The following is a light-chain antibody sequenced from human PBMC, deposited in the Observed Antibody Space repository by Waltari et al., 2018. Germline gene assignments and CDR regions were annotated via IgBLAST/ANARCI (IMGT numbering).Light chain of an antibody. V-gene: IGKV4-1*01. CDR1: QNILYSSDQKNY. CDR3: QQYYGIPFT. J-gene: IGKJ3*01. Sequence: DIVLTQSPDSLAVSLGERATINCKSTQNILYSSDQKNYLAWYQQKAGQPPKLLIYWASTRESGVPDRFSGSGSGTDFTLTISSLQAGDVAVYYCQQYYGIPFTFGPVTKVEIK. CDR2: WAS.